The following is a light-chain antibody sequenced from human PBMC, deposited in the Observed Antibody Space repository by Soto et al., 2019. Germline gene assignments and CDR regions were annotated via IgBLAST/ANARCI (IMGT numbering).Light chain of an antibody. CDR3: QKRSSWPLVT. J-gene: IGKJ5*01. CDR2: DAS. V-gene: IGKV3-11*01. CDR1: QSVTTR. Sequence: EIVLTQSPAALFLSPGDTATLSCGASQSVTTRLAWYQQKPGQAPRLLIYDASNRPASIPARFSGSGSGTDFTLTISRLEPEDFAVYYCQKRSSWPLVTFGPGTLME.